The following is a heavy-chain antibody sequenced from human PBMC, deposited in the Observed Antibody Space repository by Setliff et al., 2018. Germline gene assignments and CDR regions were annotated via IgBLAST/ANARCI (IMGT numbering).Heavy chain of an antibody. Sequence: GGSLRLSCVASGFYFSSYSMSWVRQVPGKGLEWVSSTGRPGGRNFYADSVKGRFTISRDNSKNTLYFQMNSLRAEDTAVYYCARLRASSSWWEGPFDVWGQGTVVTVSS. D-gene: IGHD6-13*01. CDR1: GFYFSSYS. CDR2: TGRPGGRN. V-gene: IGHV3-23*01. CDR3: ARLRASSSWWEGPFDV. J-gene: IGHJ3*01.